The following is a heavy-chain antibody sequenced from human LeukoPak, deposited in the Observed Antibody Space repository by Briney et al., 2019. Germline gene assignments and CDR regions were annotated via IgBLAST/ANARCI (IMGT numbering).Heavy chain of an antibody. V-gene: IGHV1-69*04. CDR3: ARAGYYDSSGYYWGTPQHY. D-gene: IGHD3-22*01. J-gene: IGHJ4*02. CDR1: GGTFSSYA. Sequence: ASVKVSCKASGGTFSSYAISWVRQAPGQGLEWMGRIIPILGIANYAQKFQGRVTITADKSTSTAYMELSSLRSEDTAVYYCARAGYYDSSGYYWGTPQHYWGQGTLVTVSS. CDR2: IIPILGIA.